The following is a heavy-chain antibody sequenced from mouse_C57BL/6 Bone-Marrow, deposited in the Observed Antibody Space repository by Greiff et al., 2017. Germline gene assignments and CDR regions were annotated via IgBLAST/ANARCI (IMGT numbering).Heavy chain of an antibody. Sequence: QVQLQQSGPELVKPGASVKISCKASGYAFSSSWMNWVKQRLGKGLEWIGRIYPGDGDTNDNGKFKGKATLTADKSSSTAYMQLSSLTSEDSAVYFCAREGRYDYAMDYWGQGTSVSGAS. CDR1: GYAFSSSW. D-gene: IGHD1-1*01. J-gene: IGHJ4*01. CDR2: IYPGDGDT. V-gene: IGHV1-82*01. CDR3: AREGRYDYAMDY.